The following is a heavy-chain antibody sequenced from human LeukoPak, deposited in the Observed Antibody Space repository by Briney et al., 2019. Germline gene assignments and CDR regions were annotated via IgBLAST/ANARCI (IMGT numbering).Heavy chain of an antibody. CDR3: ARLGPPLGSNDYGDYVPV. CDR2: INHSGST. D-gene: IGHD4-17*01. Sequence: PSETLSLTCAVYGGSFSGYYWSWIRQPPGKGLEWIGEINHSGSTNYNPSLKSRVTISVDTSKNQFSLKLSSVTAADTAVYYCARLGPPLGSNDYGDYVPVWGQGTLVTVSS. V-gene: IGHV4-34*01. CDR1: GGSFSGYY. J-gene: IGHJ4*02.